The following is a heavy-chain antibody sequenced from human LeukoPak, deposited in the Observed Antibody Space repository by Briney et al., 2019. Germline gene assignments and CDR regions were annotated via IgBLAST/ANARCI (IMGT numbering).Heavy chain of an antibody. CDR2: IYHTRTT. CDR3: ARGQPSRSHYWWYFDI. CDR1: GGSITSGTYY. Sequence: SETLSLTCTVSGGSITSGTYYWDCLRHPPGQGLMWIVSIYHTRTTNYNPSLMGPATVSFDKSPNHLYLNLLSAAATDLAFCSWARGQPSRSHYWWYFDIWGRGTLLTVSS. V-gene: IGHV4-39*02. D-gene: IGHD1-26*01. J-gene: IGHJ2*01.